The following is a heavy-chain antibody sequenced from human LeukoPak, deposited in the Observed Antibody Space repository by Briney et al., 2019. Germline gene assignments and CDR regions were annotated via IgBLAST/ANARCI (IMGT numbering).Heavy chain of an antibody. V-gene: IGHV4-39*01. CDR1: GDSISSGPYF. D-gene: IGHD3-16*01. CDR3: AKTLPDEYAWGSSFDL. Sequence: SETLSLTCNVSGDSISSGPYFWGWIRQPPGKGPAWTANIHYTGRTYYNPSLKSRVTISVDTSKNQFSMRLNSVTAADTAVYYCAKTLPDEYAWGSSFDLWGQGTLVTVSS. J-gene: IGHJ4*02. CDR2: IHYTGRT.